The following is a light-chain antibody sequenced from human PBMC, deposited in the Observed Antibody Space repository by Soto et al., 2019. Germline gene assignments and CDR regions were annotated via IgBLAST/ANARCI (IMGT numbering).Light chain of an antibody. V-gene: IGKV3D-20*02. CDR3: QQRSNWPRT. CDR2: GAS. J-gene: IGKJ1*01. CDR1: QSVTSLH. Sequence: EIVMTQSPATLSVSPGERATLACRASQSVTSLHLACSQQKPGQAPRLLIYGASSRATGIPDRFSGSGSGTDFTLTISRLEPEDFAVYYCQQRSNWPRTFGQGTKVEI.